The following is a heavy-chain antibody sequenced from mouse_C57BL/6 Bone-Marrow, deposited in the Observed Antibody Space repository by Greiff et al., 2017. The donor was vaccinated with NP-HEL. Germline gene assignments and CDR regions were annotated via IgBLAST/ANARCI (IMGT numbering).Heavy chain of an antibody. CDR2: IRSKSNNYAT. Sequence: EVNVVESGGGLVQPKGSLKLSCAASGFSFNTYAMNWVRQAPGKGLEWVARIRSKSNNYATYYADSVKDRFTISRDDSESMLYLQMNNLKTEDTAMYYCVRSITTVRRGNAMDYWGQGTSVTVSS. V-gene: IGHV10-1*01. J-gene: IGHJ4*01. D-gene: IGHD1-1*01. CDR1: GFSFNTYA. CDR3: VRSITTVRRGNAMDY.